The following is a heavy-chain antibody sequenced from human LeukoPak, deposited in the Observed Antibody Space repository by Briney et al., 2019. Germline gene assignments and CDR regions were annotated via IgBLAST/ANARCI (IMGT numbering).Heavy chain of an antibody. CDR2: ISYDGSNK. CDR1: RFTFSNYA. CDR3: ARDPSLWFGELLYPPTGIGY. D-gene: IGHD3-10*01. V-gene: IGHV3-30-3*01. J-gene: IGHJ4*02. Sequence: GRSLRLSCAASRFTFSNYAMHWVRQAPGKGLEWVALISYDGSNKYYADSVKGRFTISRDNSKHTLYLQMNSLRTEDTAVYYCARDPSLWFGELLYPPTGIGYWGQGTLVTVSS.